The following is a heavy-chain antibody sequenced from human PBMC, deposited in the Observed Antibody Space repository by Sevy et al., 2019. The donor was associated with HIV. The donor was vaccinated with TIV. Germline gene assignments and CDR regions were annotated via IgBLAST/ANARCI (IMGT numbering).Heavy chain of an antibody. CDR3: ARHPLGIAAFVGLFDY. D-gene: IGHD6-13*01. Sequence: SGSLRLSCAASGFTFSSYSMNWVRQAPGKGLEGVSSISSSSSYIYYADSVKGRFTISRDNAKNSLYLQMNSLRAEDTAVYYCARHPLGIAAFVGLFDYWGQGTLVTVSS. CDR1: GFTFSSYS. CDR2: ISSSSSYI. V-gene: IGHV3-21*01. J-gene: IGHJ4*02.